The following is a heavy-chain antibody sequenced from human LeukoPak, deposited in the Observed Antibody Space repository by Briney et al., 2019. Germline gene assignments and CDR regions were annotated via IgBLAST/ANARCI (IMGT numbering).Heavy chain of an antibody. J-gene: IGHJ5*02. CDR2: INHSGST. CDR3: ARGLITMVRGVKRGWFDP. D-gene: IGHD3-10*01. Sequence: SETLSLTCAVYGVSFSGYYWSWIRQPPGKGLEWIGEINHSGSTNYNPSLKSRVTISVDTSKNQFSLKLSSVTAADTAVYYCARGLITMVRGVKRGWFDPWGQGTLVTVSS. V-gene: IGHV4-34*01. CDR1: GVSFSGYY.